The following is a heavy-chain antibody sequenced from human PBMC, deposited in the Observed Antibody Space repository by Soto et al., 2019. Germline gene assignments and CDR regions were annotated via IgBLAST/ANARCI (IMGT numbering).Heavy chain of an antibody. J-gene: IGHJ6*02. CDR2: ISSDSRTI. D-gene: IGHD3-3*01. Sequence: GGYLRLSCVASGVCLSDYAVNWVLQAPGKGLEWVSFISSDSRTIYYADSVEGRFTVSRDNARNSVSLQMDSLRDEDAAVYYCARIKLVEWFFINVDVYDMDVWGQGTPVTVSS. V-gene: IGHV3-48*02. CDR3: ARIKLVEWFFINVDVYDMDV. CDR1: GVCLSDYA.